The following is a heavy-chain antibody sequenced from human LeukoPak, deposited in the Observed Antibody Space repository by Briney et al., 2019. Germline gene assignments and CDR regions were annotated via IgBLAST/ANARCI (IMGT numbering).Heavy chain of an antibody. Sequence: SETLSLTCSVSGASLSTSPYYWGWIRQPPGKGLEWIGNIYYTGGTYYNVSLNSRVTISIDTSKNLFSLKLTSVTAADTAVYYCARVYYSNSYDYWYFDLWGRGTLVTVSS. J-gene: IGHJ2*01. CDR3: ARVYYSNSYDYWYFDL. V-gene: IGHV4-39*07. CDR1: GASLSTSPYY. D-gene: IGHD6-13*01. CDR2: IYYTGGT.